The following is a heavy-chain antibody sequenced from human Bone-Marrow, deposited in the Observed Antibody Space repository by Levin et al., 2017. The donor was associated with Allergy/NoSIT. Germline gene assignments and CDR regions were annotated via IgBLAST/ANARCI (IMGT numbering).Heavy chain of an antibody. V-gene: IGHV6-1*01. J-gene: IGHJ4*02. CDR3: ASGTAAGLDY. CDR2: TFYRSEWHT. Sequence: SQTLSLTCAISWDRVSNTSGAWNWIRQSPSRGLEWLGRTFYRSEWHTDYEVSVRGRISINPDTSTNQFSLHLHSVTPEDTAVYYCASGTAAGLDYWGQGTLVTVSS. CDR1: WDRVSNTSGA. D-gene: IGHD6-13*01.